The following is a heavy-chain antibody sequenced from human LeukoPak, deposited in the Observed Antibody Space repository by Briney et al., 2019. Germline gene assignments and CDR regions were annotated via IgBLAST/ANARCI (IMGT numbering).Heavy chain of an antibody. CDR1: GLTVSNNY. CDR2: IYSDGST. D-gene: IGHD1-20*01. Sequence: GSLRLSCAPSGLTVSNNYMSWVRQAPGKGLEWVSGIYSDGSTHYADSVKGRFTISRDNSKNTVYLQMNSLRAEDTAVYYCTRGPTDSYNSDYWGQGTLVTVSS. J-gene: IGHJ4*02. CDR3: TRGPTDSYNSDY. V-gene: IGHV3-53*01.